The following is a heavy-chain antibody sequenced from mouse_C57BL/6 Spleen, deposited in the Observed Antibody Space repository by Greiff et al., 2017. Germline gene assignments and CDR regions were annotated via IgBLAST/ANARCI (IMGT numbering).Heavy chain of an antibody. V-gene: IGHV5-17*01. CDR2: MSSGSSTI. Sequence: EVQLVESGGGLVKPAGSLKLSCAASGFTFSDYGVYWGRRAPAKELEWVTYMSSGSSTIYYADTVKGRFTISRDNAKNTLFLQMTSLRSEDTARYYCASDYYGSEDYWGQGTTLTVSS. J-gene: IGHJ2*01. CDR1: GFTFSDYG. CDR3: ASDYYGSEDY. D-gene: IGHD1-1*01.